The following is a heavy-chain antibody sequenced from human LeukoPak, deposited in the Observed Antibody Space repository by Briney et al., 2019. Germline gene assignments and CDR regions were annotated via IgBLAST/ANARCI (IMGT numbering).Heavy chain of an antibody. CDR1: GFTFSNYW. J-gene: IGHJ4*02. D-gene: IGHD2-15*01. Sequence: GGSLRLSCAASGFTFSNYWMNWIRQAPGKGLEWVSAISNNGGYTYYADSVQGRFTISRDNSKSTLCLQMNSLRAEDTAVYYCAKQLGYCSDGSCYFPYWGQGTLVTVSS. CDR2: ISNNGGYT. V-gene: IGHV3-23*01. CDR3: AKQLGYCSDGSCYFPY.